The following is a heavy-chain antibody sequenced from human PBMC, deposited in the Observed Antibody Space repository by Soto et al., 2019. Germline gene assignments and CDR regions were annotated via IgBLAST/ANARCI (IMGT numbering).Heavy chain of an antibody. D-gene: IGHD2-8*02. CDR2: INHSGST. CDR3: ARDKITGLFDY. V-gene: IGHV4-39*07. Sequence: SGTLSLTCTVSGGSISSGGYYWTWIRQPPGTGQEWIGEINHSGSTNYNPSLKSRVTISVDTSKNQFSLKLTSVTAADTAVYYCARDKITGLFDYWGQGTLVTVSS. CDR1: GGSISSGGYY. J-gene: IGHJ4*02.